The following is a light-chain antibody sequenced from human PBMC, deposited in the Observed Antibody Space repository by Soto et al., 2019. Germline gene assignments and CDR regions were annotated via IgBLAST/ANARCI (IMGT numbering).Light chain of an antibody. CDR1: SSDVGIYNY. Sequence: QSVLTQPASVSGSPGQSIAISCTGFSSDVGIYNYVSWYQQHPGKVPKLIIYEVSNRPSGVSNRFSGSKSGNTASLTISGLQAEDEADYYCSSYTTSSTRVFGTGTKVTV. J-gene: IGLJ1*01. CDR3: SSYTTSSTRV. V-gene: IGLV2-14*01. CDR2: EVS.